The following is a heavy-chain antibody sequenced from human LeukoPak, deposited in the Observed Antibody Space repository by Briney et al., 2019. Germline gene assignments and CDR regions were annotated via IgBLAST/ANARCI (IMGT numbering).Heavy chain of an antibody. V-gene: IGHV3-11*01. J-gene: IGHJ4*02. Sequence: KPGGSLRLSCAASGFTFSDYYMAWIRQAPGKGLEWVSYVSSSGDTTYYADSVKGRFTISRDNANYSLYLQMNSLRAEDTAVYYWGRNFRLPGARTELDTLVRWGQGTLLTDSS. CDR3: GRNFRLPGARTELDTLVR. CDR2: VSSSGDTT. CDR1: GFTFSDYY. D-gene: IGHD1-26*01.